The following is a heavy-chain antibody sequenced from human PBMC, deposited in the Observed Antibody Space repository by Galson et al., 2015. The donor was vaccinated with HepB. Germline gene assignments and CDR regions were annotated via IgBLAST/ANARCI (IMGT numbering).Heavy chain of an antibody. CDR2: IIPIFGTA. V-gene: IGHV1-69*13. CDR1: GGTFSSYA. J-gene: IGHJ6*02. D-gene: IGHD3-3*01. Sequence: SVKVSCKASGGTFSSYAISWVRQAPGQGLEWMGGIIPIFGTANYAQKFQGRVTITADESTSTAYMELSSLRSEDTAVYYCARGGAEGYYDFWSGSLSYYYYYGMDVWGQGTTVTVSS. CDR3: ARGGAEGYYDFWSGSLSYYYYYGMDV.